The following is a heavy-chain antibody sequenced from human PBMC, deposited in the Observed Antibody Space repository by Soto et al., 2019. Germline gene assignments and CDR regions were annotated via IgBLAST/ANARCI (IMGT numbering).Heavy chain of an antibody. J-gene: IGHJ6*01. CDR3: ARELHGGSYGMDV. Sequence: EVPLVESGGGLVQPGGSLRLSCAVSGFTVSNNYMTWVRQAPGEALEWVSGITTAGDTYYPGSVKGRFTISREKAKNSLYLQMNSLRAGDTAVYYCARELHGGSYGMDVW. V-gene: IGHV3-13*01. CDR1: GFTVSNNY. CDR2: ITTAGDT.